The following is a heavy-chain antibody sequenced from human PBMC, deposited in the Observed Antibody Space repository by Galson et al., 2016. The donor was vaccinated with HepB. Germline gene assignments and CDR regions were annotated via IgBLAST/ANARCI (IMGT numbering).Heavy chain of an antibody. CDR3: ARPTGRIFDY. V-gene: IGHV4-39*01. CDR1: GDSITSSSFY. J-gene: IGHJ4*02. CDR2: IYYSGST. Sequence: ETLSLTCIVSGDSITSSSFYWGWIRQPPGKGLEWIGSIYYSGSTYYNPSLKSRVNISLDTSKNQFSLKLNSVTAADTALYYCARPTGRIFDYWGQGTLVTVSS. D-gene: IGHD2-8*02.